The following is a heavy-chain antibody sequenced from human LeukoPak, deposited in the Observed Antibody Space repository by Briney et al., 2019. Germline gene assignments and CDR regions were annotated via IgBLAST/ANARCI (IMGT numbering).Heavy chain of an antibody. V-gene: IGHV4-59*08. J-gene: IGHJ4*02. Sequence: KPSETLFLTCTVSGGSISSYYWSWIRQPPGKGLEWIGYIHYSGSTNYNPSLKSRVTISVDTSKNQFSLRLISVTAADTAVYYCARRSTSGSYWDYFDYWGQGTLVTVSS. CDR3: ARRSTSGSYWDYFDY. CDR2: IHYSGST. D-gene: IGHD1-26*01. CDR1: GGSISSYY.